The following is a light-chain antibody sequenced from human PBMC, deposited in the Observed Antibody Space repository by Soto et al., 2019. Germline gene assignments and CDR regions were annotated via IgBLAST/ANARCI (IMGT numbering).Light chain of an antibody. J-gene: IGKJ4*01. V-gene: IGKV3-11*01. CDR1: QSVDTY. CDR2: APS. Sequence: EIVLTQSQVTLSLSPGERATLSCRASQSVDTYLAWYQQNPGHPPRLPIYAPSNRAAGVPDRFTGSGSGTPFTPTITRLEPGDFGVYYSKQRSNWPPLTFGGGTKVEIK. CDR3: KQRSNWPPLT.